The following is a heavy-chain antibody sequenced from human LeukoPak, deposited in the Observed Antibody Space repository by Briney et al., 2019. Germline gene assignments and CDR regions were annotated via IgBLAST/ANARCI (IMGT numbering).Heavy chain of an antibody. CDR2: FDPEDGET. V-gene: IGHV1-24*01. CDR3: ATDISKQQLEQNWFDP. Sequence: ASVKVSCKVSGYTLTELSMHWVRQAPGKGLEWMGGFDPEDGETIYAQKFQGRVTMTEDTSTDTAYMELSGLRSEGTAVYYCATDISKQQLEQNWFDPWGQGTLVTVSS. D-gene: IGHD6-13*01. J-gene: IGHJ5*02. CDR1: GYTLTELS.